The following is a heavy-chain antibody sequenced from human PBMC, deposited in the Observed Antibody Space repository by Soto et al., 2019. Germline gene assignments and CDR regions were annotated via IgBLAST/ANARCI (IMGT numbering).Heavy chain of an antibody. CDR2: ISYDGSNK. J-gene: IGHJ4*02. CDR3: ARAVGLLVDY. Sequence: QVQLVESGGGVVQPGRSLRLSCAASGFTFSSYAIHWVRQAPGKGLEWVAVISYDGSNKYYADSVKGRFTISRDNSKNTLYLQMNSLRAEDTAVYYCARAVGLLVDYWGQGTLVTVSS. V-gene: IGHV3-30-3*01. D-gene: IGHD1-26*01. CDR1: GFTFSSYA.